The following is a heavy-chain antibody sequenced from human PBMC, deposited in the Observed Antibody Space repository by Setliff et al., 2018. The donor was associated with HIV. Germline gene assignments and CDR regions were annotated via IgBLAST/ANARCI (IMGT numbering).Heavy chain of an antibody. Sequence: SETLSLTCTVSGGSISSYYWSWIRQPAGKGLEWIGRIYTSGSTNYNPSLKSRVTMSVDTSKTHFFLNLTSVTDADTAVYFCTREGRGDPAMATTRIDYWGQGKLVTVSS. J-gene: IGHJ4*02. D-gene: IGHD1-1*01. CDR1: GGSISSYY. V-gene: IGHV4-4*07. CDR3: TREGRGDPAMATTRIDY. CDR2: IYTSGST.